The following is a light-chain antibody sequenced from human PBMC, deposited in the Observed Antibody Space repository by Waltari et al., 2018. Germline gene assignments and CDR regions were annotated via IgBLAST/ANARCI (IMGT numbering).Light chain of an antibody. CDR2: NAS. CDR1: QSVTSSY. Sequence: EIVLTQSPATLSLSPGETATLSCRASQSVTSSYLAWYQQKPGLAPRLLIDNASNRATGIPDRFTGSGSGTDCTLTINKLEPEDFAVYYCQQYGSPFLTFGGGTKVEIK. CDR3: QQYGSPFLT. J-gene: IGKJ4*01. V-gene: IGKV3D-20*01.